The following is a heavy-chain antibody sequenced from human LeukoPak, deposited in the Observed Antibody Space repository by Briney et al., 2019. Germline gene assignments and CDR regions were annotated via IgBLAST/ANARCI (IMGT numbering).Heavy chain of an antibody. Sequence: PSETLSLTCTVSGGSISSSSYYWGWIRQPPGKGLEWIGSIYYSGSTNYNPSLKSRVTISVDTSKNQFSLKLSSVTAADTAVYYCAYSGYDAVGYYFDYWGQGTLVTVSS. CDR1: GGSISSSSYY. V-gene: IGHV4-39*07. CDR3: AYSGYDAVGYYFDY. D-gene: IGHD5-12*01. J-gene: IGHJ4*02. CDR2: IYYSGST.